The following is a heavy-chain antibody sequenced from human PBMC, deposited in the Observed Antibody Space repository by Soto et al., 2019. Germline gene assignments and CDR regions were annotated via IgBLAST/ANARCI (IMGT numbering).Heavy chain of an antibody. V-gene: IGHV3-23*01. CDR1: GFTFSSYA. Sequence: GGSLRLSCAASGFTFSSYAMSWVRQAPGKGLEWVSAISGSGGSTYYADSVKGRFTISRDNSKNTLYLQMNSLRAEDTAVYYCEKLGFVVVVAATFDYWGQGTLVTVSS. CDR3: EKLGFVVVVAATFDY. J-gene: IGHJ4*02. D-gene: IGHD2-15*01. CDR2: ISGSGGST.